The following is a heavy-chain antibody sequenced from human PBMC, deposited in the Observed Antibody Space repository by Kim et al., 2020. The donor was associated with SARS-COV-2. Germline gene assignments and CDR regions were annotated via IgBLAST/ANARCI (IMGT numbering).Heavy chain of an antibody. Sequence: ASVKVSCKASGYTFTSYGISWVRQAPGQGLEWMGWISAYNGNKNYAQKLQGRVTMTTDTSTSTAYMELRSLRSDDTAVYYCARDYPTVVADYYYYYGMDVWGQGTTVTVSS. D-gene: IGHD2-15*01. J-gene: IGHJ6*02. V-gene: IGHV1-18*01. CDR2: ISAYNGNK. CDR3: ARDYPTVVADYYYYYGMDV. CDR1: GYTFTSYG.